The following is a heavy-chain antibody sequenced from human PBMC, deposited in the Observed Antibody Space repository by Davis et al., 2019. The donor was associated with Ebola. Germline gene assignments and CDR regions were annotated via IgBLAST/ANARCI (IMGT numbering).Heavy chain of an antibody. CDR1: GFTFSSYA. CDR3: AATPSY. V-gene: IGHV3-30-3*01. Sequence: GESLKISCAASGFTFSSYAMHWVRQAPGKGLEWVAVISYDGSNKYYADSVKGRFTISRDKAKKSLYLQMNSLRAEDTAVYYCAATPSYWGQGTLVTVSS. CDR2: ISYDGSNK. J-gene: IGHJ4*02.